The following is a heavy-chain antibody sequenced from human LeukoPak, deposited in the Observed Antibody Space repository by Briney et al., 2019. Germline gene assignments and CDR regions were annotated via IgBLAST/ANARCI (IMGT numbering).Heavy chain of an antibody. CDR2: INHSGST. CDR3: ASRLGFFDY. CDR1: GGSFSGYY. Sequence: SETLSLTCAVYGGSFSGYYWSWIRQPPGKGLEWIGEINHSGSTNYNPSLKSRVTILVDTSKNQFSLKLSSVTAADTAVYYCASRLGFFDYWGQGTLVTVSS. V-gene: IGHV4-34*01. J-gene: IGHJ4*02. D-gene: IGHD3-22*01.